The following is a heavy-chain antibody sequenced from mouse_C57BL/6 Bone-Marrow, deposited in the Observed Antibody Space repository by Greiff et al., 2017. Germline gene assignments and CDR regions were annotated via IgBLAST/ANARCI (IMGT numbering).Heavy chain of an antibody. CDR2: ISSGGDYI. CDR1: GFTFSSYA. Sequence: DVKLQESGEGLVKPGGSLKLSCAASGFTFSSYALSWVRQTPEKRLEWVAYISSGGDYIYYADTVKGRFTISRDNARNTLYLQMSSLKSEDTAMYYCTRGYYGSSPYYFDYWGQGTTLTVSS. J-gene: IGHJ2*01. CDR3: TRGYYGSSPYYFDY. V-gene: IGHV5-9-1*02. D-gene: IGHD1-1*01.